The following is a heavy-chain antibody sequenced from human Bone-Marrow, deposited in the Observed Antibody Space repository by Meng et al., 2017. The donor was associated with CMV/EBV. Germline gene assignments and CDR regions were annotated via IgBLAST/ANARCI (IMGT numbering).Heavy chain of an antibody. Sequence: CKAAGYPFTDYGISWVRQAPGQGLEWMGWISTYYGNTNYAQRLQGRVTMTTDTSTSTAYMELRSLRYDDTAVYYCARDDGGGWPSDYWGQGTLVTVSS. D-gene: IGHD6-19*01. CDR3: ARDDGGGWPSDY. V-gene: IGHV1-18*01. J-gene: IGHJ4*02. CDR2: ISTYYGNT. CDR1: GYPFTDYG.